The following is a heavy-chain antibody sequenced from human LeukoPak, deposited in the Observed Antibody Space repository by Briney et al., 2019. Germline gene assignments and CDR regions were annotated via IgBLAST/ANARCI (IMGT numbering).Heavy chain of an antibody. D-gene: IGHD2-8*01. V-gene: IGHV1-2*02. J-gene: IGHJ5*02. CDR1: GYTLTGYY. Sequence: GASVKVSCRASGYTLTGYYVHWVRQAPGQGLEWMGWINPSSGGTNYAQKFQGGVTMTRDTSISSAYMELSRLRSDDTAVYYCARIRSSIPPYQWNWFDPWGQGTLVTVSS. CDR3: ARIRSSIPPYQWNWFDP. CDR2: INPSSGGT.